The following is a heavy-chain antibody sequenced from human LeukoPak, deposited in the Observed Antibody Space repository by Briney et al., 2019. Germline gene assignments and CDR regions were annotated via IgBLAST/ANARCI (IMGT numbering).Heavy chain of an antibody. J-gene: IGHJ4*02. CDR2: ISSSSSYI. Sequence: NPGGSLRLSCAASGFTFSSYSMNWVRQAPGKGLEWVSSISSSSSYIYYADSVKGRFTISRDNAKNSLYLQMNSLRAEDTAVYYCARDIVDSSSWYYFDYWGQGTLVTVSS. V-gene: IGHV3-21*01. CDR3: ARDIVDSSSWYYFDY. D-gene: IGHD6-13*01. CDR1: GFTFSSYS.